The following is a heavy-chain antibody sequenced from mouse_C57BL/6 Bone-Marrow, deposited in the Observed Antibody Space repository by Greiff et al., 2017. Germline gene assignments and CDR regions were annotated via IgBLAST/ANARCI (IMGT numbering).Heavy chain of an antibody. Sequence: EVKLVESGGGLVKPGGSLKLSCAASGFTFSDYGMHWVRQAPEKGLEWVAYISSGSSTIYYADTVKGRFTISRDNAKNTLFLQMTSLRSEDTSMYYCAKNDYDQMAWFAYWGQGTLVTVSA. V-gene: IGHV5-17*01. D-gene: IGHD2-4*01. J-gene: IGHJ3*01. CDR1: GFTFSDYG. CDR2: ISSGSSTI. CDR3: AKNDYDQMAWFAY.